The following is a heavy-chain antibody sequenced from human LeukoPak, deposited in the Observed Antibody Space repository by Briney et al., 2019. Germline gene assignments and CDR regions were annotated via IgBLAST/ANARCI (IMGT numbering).Heavy chain of an antibody. J-gene: IGHJ4*02. Sequence: PGGSLRLSCAASGFTFSSYGMHWVRQAPGKGLEWVAFIRYGGSNKYYADSVKGRFTISRDNSKNTLYLQMNSLRAEDTAVYYCAKDLWQQLVPSDYWGQGTLVTVSS. CDR3: AKDLWQQLVPSDY. D-gene: IGHD6-6*01. CDR2: IRYGGSNK. V-gene: IGHV3-30*02. CDR1: GFTFSSYG.